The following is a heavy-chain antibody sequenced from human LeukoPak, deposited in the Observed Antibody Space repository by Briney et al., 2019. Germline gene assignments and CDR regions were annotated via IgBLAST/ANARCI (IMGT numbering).Heavy chain of an antibody. CDR1: GGTFSSYA. CDR3: ASGYYDSSGYLVSVQH. V-gene: IGHV1-69*13. Sequence: SVKVSCKASGGTFSSYAISWVRQAPGQGLEWMGGIIPIFGTANYAQKFQGRVTITADESTSTAYMELSSLRSEDTAVYYCASGYYDSSGYLVSVQHWGQGTLVTVSS. CDR2: IIPIFGTA. J-gene: IGHJ1*01. D-gene: IGHD3-22*01.